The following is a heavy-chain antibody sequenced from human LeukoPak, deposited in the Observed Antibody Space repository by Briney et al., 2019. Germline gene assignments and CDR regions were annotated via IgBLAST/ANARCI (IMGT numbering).Heavy chain of an antibody. CDR1: GGSISSSNYY. V-gene: IGHV4-39*01. Sequence: SETLSLTCTVSGGSISSSNYYWGWIRQPPGKGLEWIGSINYSGSTYYDPSLKSRVTISVDTSKNQFSLKLNSVTAADTAVYYCMRGIGWLDHWGQRSLVTVSS. J-gene: IGHJ5*02. CDR3: MRGIGWLDH. CDR2: INYSGST.